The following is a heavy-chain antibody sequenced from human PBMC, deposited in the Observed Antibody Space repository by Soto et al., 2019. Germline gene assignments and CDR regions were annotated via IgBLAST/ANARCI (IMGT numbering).Heavy chain of an antibody. J-gene: IGHJ4*02. Sequence: PSETLSLTCTVSGSSINSSGYYWGWIRQPPGKGLEWIGSMFYSVSTYYNPSLKSRVTVSVDTSKNQFSLNLRSVTAADTAVYYCARLPSRHLVDYWGQGTLVTVSS. CDR1: GSSINSSGYY. CDR3: ARLPSRHLVDY. D-gene: IGHD3-3*02. V-gene: IGHV4-39*01. CDR2: MFYSVST.